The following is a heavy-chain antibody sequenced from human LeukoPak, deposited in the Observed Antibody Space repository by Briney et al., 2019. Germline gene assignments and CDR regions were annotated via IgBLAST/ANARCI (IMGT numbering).Heavy chain of an antibody. CDR1: GFTFSSYG. D-gene: IGHD4-17*01. CDR3: AGDGDYVIYGAFDI. J-gene: IGHJ3*02. V-gene: IGHV3-33*01. Sequence: GGSLRLSCAASGFTFSSYGMHWVRQAPGKGLEWVAVIWYDGSNKYYADSVKGRFTISRDNSKNTLYLQMNSLRAEDTAVYYCAGDGDYVIYGAFDIWGQGTMVTVSS. CDR2: IWYDGSNK.